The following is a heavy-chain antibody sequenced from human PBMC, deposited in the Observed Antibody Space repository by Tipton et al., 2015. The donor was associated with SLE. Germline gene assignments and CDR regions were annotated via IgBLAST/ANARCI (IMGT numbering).Heavy chain of an antibody. CDR3: ARCTPHWYFDL. Sequence: TLSLTCTVSGGSISSHYWTWIRQPPGKGLEWIGYISYSGSTKYNPSLKSRVTISVDTSKNQFSLKLSSVTAADTAVYYCARCTPHWYFDLWGRGTLVTVSS. CDR1: GGSISSHY. J-gene: IGHJ2*01. D-gene: IGHD2-8*01. CDR2: ISYSGST. V-gene: IGHV4-59*08.